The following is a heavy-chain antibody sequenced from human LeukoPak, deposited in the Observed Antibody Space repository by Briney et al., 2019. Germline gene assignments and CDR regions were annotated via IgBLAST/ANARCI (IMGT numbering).Heavy chain of an antibody. J-gene: IGHJ4*02. Sequence: PSETLSLTCTVSGGSISSYYWSWIRQPPGKGLEWIGYIYYSGSTNYNPSLKSRVTISVDTPKNQFSLKLSSVTAADTAVYYCARAVNYYTLDYWGQGTLVTVSS. D-gene: IGHD3-3*01. CDR3: ARAVNYYTLDY. V-gene: IGHV4-59*01. CDR2: IYYSGST. CDR1: GGSISSYY.